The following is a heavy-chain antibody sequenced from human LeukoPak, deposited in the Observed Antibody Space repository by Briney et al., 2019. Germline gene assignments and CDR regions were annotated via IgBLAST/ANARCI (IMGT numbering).Heavy chain of an antibody. J-gene: IGHJ6*02. CDR2: FDPEDGET. CDR3: ATLSYVWEPRNYYYYGMDV. V-gene: IGHV1-24*01. D-gene: IGHD3-16*01. CDR1: VYTLTELS. Sequence: ASVKVSCKVSVYTLTELSMHWVRQAPARGLAWMGGFDPEDGETIYAQKFQGRVTMTEDTSTDTAYMELSSLRSEDTAVYYCATLSYVWEPRNYYYYGMDVWGQGTTVTVSS.